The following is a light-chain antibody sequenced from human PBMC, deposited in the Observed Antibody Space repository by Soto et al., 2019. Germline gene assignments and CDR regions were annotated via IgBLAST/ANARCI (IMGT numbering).Light chain of an antibody. CDR2: SAS. CDR1: QSVRSN. J-gene: IGKJ1*01. V-gene: IGKV3-15*01. CDR3: QQYNNWVPT. Sequence: EIVMTQSPATLSVSPGERATLSCRAGQSVRSNLAWYQQNPGQPPRRLIYSASTRASGIPARFSGSGSGTEFTLTISSLQSEDFAVYYCQQYNNWVPTFGQGTKVDIK.